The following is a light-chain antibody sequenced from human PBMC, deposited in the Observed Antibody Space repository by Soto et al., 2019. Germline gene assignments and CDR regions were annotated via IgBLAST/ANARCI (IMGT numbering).Light chain of an antibody. CDR2: EVT. CDR3: SSYGGFNNVL. J-gene: IGLJ2*01. V-gene: IGLV2-14*01. CDR1: PSDVGRYNY. Sequence: QSVLTQPASVSGSPGQSITISCTGTPSDVGRYNYVSWYQQFPGKVPKLLIYEVTYRPSGVSARFSGSKSGSTASLTISGLQAEDEADYYCSSYGGFNNVLFGGGTKLTVL.